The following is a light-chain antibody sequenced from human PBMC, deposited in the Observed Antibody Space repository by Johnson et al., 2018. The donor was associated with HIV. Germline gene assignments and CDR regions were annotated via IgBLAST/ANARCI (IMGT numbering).Light chain of an antibody. Sequence: QSVLTQPPSVSAAPGQKVTISCSGSSSNIGNNYVSWYQQLPGTAPKLLIYENNKRPSGIPDRFSGSKSGTSATLGITGLQTGDEAYYDCGTWDSSRSSGLYVFGTGTEVTVL. CDR1: SSNIGNNY. CDR3: GTWDSSRSSGLYV. V-gene: IGLV1-51*02. CDR2: ENN. J-gene: IGLJ1*01.